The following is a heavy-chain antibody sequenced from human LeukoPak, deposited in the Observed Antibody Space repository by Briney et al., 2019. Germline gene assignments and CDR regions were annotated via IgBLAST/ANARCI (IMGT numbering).Heavy chain of an antibody. CDR3: ARDIISEYSSSHSHFDP. CDR1: GGSISSQY. J-gene: IGHJ5*02. D-gene: IGHD6-6*01. V-gene: IGHV4-59*11. CDR2: IYCSGST. Sequence: SETLSLTCTVSGGSISSQYWSWIRQPPGKGLEWIGYIYCSGSTSYNPSLKSRVTISVDTSKNQFSLRLSSVTAADTAVYYCARDIISEYSSSHSHFDPWGQGTLVTVSS.